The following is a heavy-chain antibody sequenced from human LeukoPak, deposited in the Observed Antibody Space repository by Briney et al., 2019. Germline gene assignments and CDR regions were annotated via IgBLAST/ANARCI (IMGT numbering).Heavy chain of an antibody. CDR3: AIDPNWGTHS. CDR1: GFTFDDYA. CDR2: ISWNSGSI. V-gene: IGHV3-9*01. Sequence: GGSLRLSCAASGFTFDDYAMHWVRQAPGKGLEWVSGISWNSGSIGYADSVKGRFTISRDNFKNALYLQMNSLRAEDTAVYYCAIDPNWGTHSWGQGVPVTISS. D-gene: IGHD7-27*01. J-gene: IGHJ4*02.